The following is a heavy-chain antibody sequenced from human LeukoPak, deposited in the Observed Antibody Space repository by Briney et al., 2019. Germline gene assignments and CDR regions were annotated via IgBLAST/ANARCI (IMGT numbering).Heavy chain of an antibody. V-gene: IGHV3-74*01. J-gene: IGHJ4*02. D-gene: IGHD3-10*01. CDR1: GFTFNSYW. CDR2: INSDGSST. CDR3: AELTSMVEQY. Sequence: PGGSLRLSCEASGFTFNSYWMHWVRQVPGKGLVWVSRINSDGSSTSYADSVKGRFTISRDNAKNTLYLQMSSLRAEDTAVYYCAELTSMVEQYWGQGTLVTVSS.